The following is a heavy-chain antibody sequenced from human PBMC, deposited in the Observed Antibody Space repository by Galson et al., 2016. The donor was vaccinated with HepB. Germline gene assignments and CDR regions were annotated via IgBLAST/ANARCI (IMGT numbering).Heavy chain of an antibody. CDR2: LRHDGRDK. CDR3: ASAPGGCIGGLCYKDWYFDF. V-gene: IGHV3-33*01. CDR1: GFTFSATC. Sequence: SLRLSCAASGFTFSATCMHWVRQSPRKGLEWVAVLRHDGRDKDYEHSVQGRITVSRDNSKDTLYLQMNSLRDDDTAIYYCASAPGGCIGGLCYKDWYFDFWGRGTLVAVSP. D-gene: IGHD2-8*01. J-gene: IGHJ2*01.